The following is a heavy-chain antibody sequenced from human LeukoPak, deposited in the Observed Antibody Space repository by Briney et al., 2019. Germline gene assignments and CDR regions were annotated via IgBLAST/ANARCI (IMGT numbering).Heavy chain of an antibody. D-gene: IGHD2-2*01. Sequence: GGSLRLSCAASGFTFSSYAMSWVRQAPGKGLEWVSAISGSGGSTYYADSVKGRFTISRDNSKNTLYLQMNSLRAEDTAVYYCAKGYCSSTSCYFHYYYMDVWGKGTTVTVSS. V-gene: IGHV3-23*01. CDR2: ISGSGGST. CDR3: AKGYCSSTSCYFHYYYMDV. CDR1: GFTFSSYA. J-gene: IGHJ6*03.